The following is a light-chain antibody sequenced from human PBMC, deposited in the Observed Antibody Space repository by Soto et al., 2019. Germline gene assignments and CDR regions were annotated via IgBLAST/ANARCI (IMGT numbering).Light chain of an antibody. CDR3: MQALQTPWT. V-gene: IGKV2-28*01. Sequence: DIVMTQSPLSLPVTPGEPASISCRSSQSLLHSNGYNYLDWYLQKPGQSPQLLLYLGSNWASVVPDRFSGSGSGTDFTLKISRVEAEDVGVYYCMQALQTPWTFGQGTKVEIK. J-gene: IGKJ1*01. CDR1: QSLLHSNGYNY. CDR2: LGS.